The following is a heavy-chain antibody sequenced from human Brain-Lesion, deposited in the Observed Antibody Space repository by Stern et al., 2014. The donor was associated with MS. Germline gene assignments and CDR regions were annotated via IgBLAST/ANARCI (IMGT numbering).Heavy chain of an antibody. Sequence: QVQLVQSGAEVQKPGASVKVSCKASGYTFSSYDIPWVRQASGHGLEWMGWMNPYRGNTGYAQKFKGRVSMTSDPSISTVYMELTSLTSDDTAVYFCARAVRNQLLSEYWGQGTLVTVSS. V-gene: IGHV1-8*01. CDR3: ARAVRNQLLSEY. CDR1: GYTFSSYD. D-gene: IGHD2-2*01. J-gene: IGHJ4*02. CDR2: MNPYRGNT.